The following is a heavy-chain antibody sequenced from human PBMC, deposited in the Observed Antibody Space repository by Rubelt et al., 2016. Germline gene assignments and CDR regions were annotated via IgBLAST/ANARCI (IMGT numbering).Heavy chain of an antibody. CDR2: INHTGGT. J-gene: IGHJ4*02. CDR1: GVSFSGYY. V-gene: IGHV4-34*01. D-gene: IGHD3-10*01. Sequence: QVQIQQWGAGMLKPSETLSLTCAVYGVSFSGYYCNWIRQSPGKGLEWIGEINHTGGTNYNPSLKSRVTISVASSKNQFSLGLNSVTAADTAIYYCAWSNYEPYLDSWGQGTLVTVSS. CDR3: AWSNYEPYLDS.